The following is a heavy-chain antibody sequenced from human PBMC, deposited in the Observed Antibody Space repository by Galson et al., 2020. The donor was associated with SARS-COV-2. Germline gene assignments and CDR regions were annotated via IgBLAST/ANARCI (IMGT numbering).Heavy chain of an antibody. CDR2: IDDSGTT. Sequence: ETSETLSLTCTVSRGSISNHYWSWIRQPPGKGLEWIGYIDDSGTTNFNPSLQSRVTISLDTPKNQFSLKVNSVTAADTAVYYCAKLAEGRRSSEEYWGQGTRVTVSS. CDR3: AKLAEGRRSSEEY. V-gene: IGHV4-59*08. J-gene: IGHJ4*02. D-gene: IGHD1-26*01. CDR1: RGSISNHY.